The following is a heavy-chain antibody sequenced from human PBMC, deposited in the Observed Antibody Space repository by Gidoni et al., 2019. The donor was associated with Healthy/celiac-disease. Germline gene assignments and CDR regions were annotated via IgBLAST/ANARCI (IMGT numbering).Heavy chain of an antibody. J-gene: IGHJ5*02. CDR3: ARESPVTYYDFWSGYYGNWFDP. Sequence: QVQLVQSGAEVKKPGSSVKVSCKASGATFSSYAIRWVRQAPGQGLEWMGGFIPIFGTANDEQKFQGRVTITADKSTSTAYMELSSLRSEDTAVYYCARESPVTYYDFWSGYYGNWFDPWGQGTLVTVSS. D-gene: IGHD3-3*01. CDR2: FIPIFGTA. V-gene: IGHV1-69*06. CDR1: GATFSSYA.